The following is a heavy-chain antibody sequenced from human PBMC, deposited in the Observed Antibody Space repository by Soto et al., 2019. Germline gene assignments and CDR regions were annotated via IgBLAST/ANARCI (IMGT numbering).Heavy chain of an antibody. V-gene: IGHV1-69*02. Sequence: QVQLVQSGAEVKKPGSSVKVSCKASGGTFSSYTISWVRQAPGQGLEWMGRIIPILGIANYAQKFQGRVTITADKSMSTAYMELSSLRSEDTAVYYCARVKAVAGTGAFDIWGQGTMVTVSS. CDR2: IIPILGIA. J-gene: IGHJ3*02. D-gene: IGHD6-19*01. CDR3: ARVKAVAGTGAFDI. CDR1: GGTFSSYT.